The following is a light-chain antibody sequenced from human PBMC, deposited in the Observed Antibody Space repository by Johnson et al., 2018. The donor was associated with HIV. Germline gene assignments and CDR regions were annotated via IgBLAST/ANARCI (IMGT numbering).Light chain of an antibody. Sequence: QPVLTQPPSVSAAPGQKVTISCSGSSSNIGNNYVSWYQQLPGTAPKLLICENNKRPSGIPDRFSGSKSGTSATLGITGLQTGDEADYYCGTWDISLSVGYVFGMGTHVTV. CDR1: SSNIGNNY. CDR2: ENN. J-gene: IGLJ1*01. V-gene: IGLV1-51*02. CDR3: GTWDISLSVGYV.